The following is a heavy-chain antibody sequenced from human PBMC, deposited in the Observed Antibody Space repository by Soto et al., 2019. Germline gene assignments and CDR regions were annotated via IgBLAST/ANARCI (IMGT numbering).Heavy chain of an antibody. CDR2: VNPIVSMS. D-gene: IGHD3-10*01. V-gene: IGHV1-69*02. CDR1: GDTFSFYT. J-gene: IGHJ4*02. CDR3: AASYGSGYRALDY. Sequence: VQLVQSGAEVRKPGSSVKVSCKASGDTFSFYTINWVRHAPGLGLEWMGRVNPIVSMSNYAQKFQGRVTITADKTTNTPYKQLSSLRSDDTAIYYCAASYGSGYRALDYWGQGSLVTVSS.